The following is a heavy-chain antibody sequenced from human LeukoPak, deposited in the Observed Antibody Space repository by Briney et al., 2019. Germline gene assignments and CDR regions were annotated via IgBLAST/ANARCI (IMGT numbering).Heavy chain of an antibody. Sequence: PSETLSLTCTVSGGSISSSSYYWGWIRQPPGKGLVWIGNIYYSGSTYYNPSLKSRVTISVDTSKNQFSLKLSSVTAADTAVYYCARHNSGPARPDYWGQGTLVSVSS. J-gene: IGHJ4*02. CDR1: GGSISSSSYY. V-gene: IGHV4-39*01. CDR2: IYYSGST. CDR3: ARHNSGPARPDY. D-gene: IGHD5-12*01.